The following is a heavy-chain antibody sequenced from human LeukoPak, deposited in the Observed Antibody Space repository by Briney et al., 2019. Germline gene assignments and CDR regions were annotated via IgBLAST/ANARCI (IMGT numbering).Heavy chain of an antibody. CDR1: GGSSNSYY. Sequence: PSETLSLTCTVSGGSSNSYYWSWIRQPPGKGLEWVGYISYNGTTNYNPSLKSRLTISLDTSKKQFSLKLSSVTAADTAVYYCASDGGQGYWGQGILVTVSS. D-gene: IGHD3-10*01. J-gene: IGHJ4*02. CDR2: ISYNGTT. CDR3: ASDGGQGY. V-gene: IGHV4-59*08.